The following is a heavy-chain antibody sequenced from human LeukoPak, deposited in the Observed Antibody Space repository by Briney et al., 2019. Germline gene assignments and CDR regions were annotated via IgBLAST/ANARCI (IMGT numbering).Heavy chain of an antibody. V-gene: IGHV1-2*02. Sequence: GASVKVSCKASGYTFTSYAMNWVRQAPGQGLEWMGWISPNSGGTNYAQKFYARVTMTRDTSISTAYMELSRLRSDDTAVFYCARSPHILTGENFDFWGQGTLVTVSS. CDR1: GYTFTSYA. D-gene: IGHD3-9*01. CDR3: ARSPHILTGENFDF. J-gene: IGHJ4*02. CDR2: ISPNSGGT.